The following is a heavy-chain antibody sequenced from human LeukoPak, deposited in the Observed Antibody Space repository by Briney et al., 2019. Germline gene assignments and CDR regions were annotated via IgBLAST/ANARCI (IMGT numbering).Heavy chain of an antibody. Sequence: VSVKVSCKASGYTFTGYYMHWVRQAPGQGLEWMGWINPNSGGTNYAQKFQGRVTMTRDTSISTAYMELSRLRSDDTAVYYCARDRAEVLRFSYYYYYYCMDVWGKGTTVTVSS. CDR1: GYTFTGYY. D-gene: IGHD3-3*01. J-gene: IGHJ6*03. V-gene: IGHV1-2*02. CDR2: INPNSGGT. CDR3: ARDRAEVLRFSYYYYYYCMDV.